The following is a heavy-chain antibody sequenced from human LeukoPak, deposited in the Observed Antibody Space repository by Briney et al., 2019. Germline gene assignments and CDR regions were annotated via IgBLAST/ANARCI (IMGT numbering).Heavy chain of an antibody. CDR1: GGSISAYY. J-gene: IGHJ4*02. D-gene: IGHD6-19*01. CDR3: ARAVAGRGIDY. Sequence: PSETLSLTCTVSGGSISAYYLSWIRQPAGKGLEWIGRIYISGHTDYNPSLKSRVIVSVDTSKNQFSLKLSSATAADTAVYYCARAVAGRGIDYWGQGTPVTVSS. CDR2: IYISGHT. V-gene: IGHV4-4*07.